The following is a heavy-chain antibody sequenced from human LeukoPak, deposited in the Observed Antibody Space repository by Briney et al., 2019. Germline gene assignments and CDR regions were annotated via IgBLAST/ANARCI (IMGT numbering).Heavy chain of an antibody. CDR1: GFTFSTSA. Sequence: GGSLRLSCAASGFTFSTSAMNWVRQAPGKGLVWVSAIAGSGDTTWYADSVKGRFTISRDNSMNTLYLQMNGLRAEDTAIYYCAKKYCSGTACSFFYHWDRGTLVTVSS. D-gene: IGHD2-8*02. V-gene: IGHV3-23*01. J-gene: IGHJ4*02. CDR2: IAGSGDTT. CDR3: AKKYCSGTACSFFYH.